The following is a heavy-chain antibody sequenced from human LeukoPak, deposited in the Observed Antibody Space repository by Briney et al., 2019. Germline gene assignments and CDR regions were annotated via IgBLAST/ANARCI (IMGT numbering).Heavy chain of an antibody. J-gene: IGHJ4*02. CDR1: GGTFSSYA. Sequence: ASVKVSCKASGGTFSSYAISWVRQAPGQGLEWMGGIIPIFGTANYAQKFQGRVTITADESTSTAYMELSSLRSEDTAMYYCARDGNGDYGEFWGQGALVTVSS. CDR3: ARDGNGDYGEF. V-gene: IGHV1-69*01. D-gene: IGHD4-17*01. CDR2: IIPIFGTA.